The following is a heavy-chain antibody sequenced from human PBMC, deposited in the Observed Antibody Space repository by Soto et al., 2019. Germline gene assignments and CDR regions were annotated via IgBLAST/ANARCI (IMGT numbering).Heavy chain of an antibody. CDR3: ARWIAVDGRWGWFEP. J-gene: IGHJ5*02. CDR1: GYTFTSYG. D-gene: IGHD6-19*01. Sequence: ASVKVSCKASGYTFTSYGISLVRQAPGQGLEWMGWISAYNGNTNYAQKLQGRVTMTTDTSTSTAYMELRSLRSDDTAVYYCARWIAVDGRWGWFEPWGQGTLVTVSS. V-gene: IGHV1-18*01. CDR2: ISAYNGNT.